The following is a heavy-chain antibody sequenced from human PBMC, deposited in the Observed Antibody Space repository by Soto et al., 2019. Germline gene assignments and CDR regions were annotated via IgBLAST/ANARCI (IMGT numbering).Heavy chain of an antibody. CDR2: IIPVINSP. CDR1: GGTFGSYA. D-gene: IGHD2-2*01. CDR3: AREAPYCTSATCPKFYDMDV. J-gene: IGHJ6*02. V-gene: IGHV1-69*01. Sequence: QVQLVQSGAEVKKPGSSVKVSCKASGGTFGSYAITWVRRAPGQGLEWLGGIIPVINSPAYAQKFKARVVITADEITNTVYMELNSLRFDDTAVYYCAREAPYCTSATCPKFYDMDVWGQGTTVTVAS.